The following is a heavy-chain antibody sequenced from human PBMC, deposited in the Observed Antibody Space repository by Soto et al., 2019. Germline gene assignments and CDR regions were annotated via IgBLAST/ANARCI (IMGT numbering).Heavy chain of an antibody. D-gene: IGHD2-21*01. CDR3: ARHAIPYYFDY. CDR1: GGSISNYY. Sequence: SETLSLTCTVSGGSISNYYWSWIRQPPGKGLEWIGYIFYSGTTNYNPSLKSRVTISVDTSNNQFSLKLSSVTAADTAVYYCARHAIPYYFDYWGQGALVTVSS. J-gene: IGHJ4*02. V-gene: IGHV4-59*08. CDR2: IFYSGTT.